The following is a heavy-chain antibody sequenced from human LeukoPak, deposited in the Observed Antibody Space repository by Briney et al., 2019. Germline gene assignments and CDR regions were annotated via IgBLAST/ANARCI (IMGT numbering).Heavy chain of an antibody. CDR2: ISSSGSTI. J-gene: IGHJ3*02. V-gene: IGHV3-48*04. Sequence: GGSLRLSCAASGFTFSSYGMNWVRQASGKGLEWVSYISSSGSTIYYADSVKGRFTISRDNAKNSLYLQMNSLRAEDTAVYYCARDSGSHAFDIWGQGTMVTVSS. CDR1: GFTFSSYG. CDR3: ARDSGSHAFDI.